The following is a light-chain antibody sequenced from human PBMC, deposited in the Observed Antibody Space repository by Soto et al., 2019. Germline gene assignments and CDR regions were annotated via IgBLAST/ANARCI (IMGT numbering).Light chain of an antibody. J-gene: IGKJ3*01. CDR3: KQHTNWLSI. CDR2: AAS. CDR1: QSVSSY. V-gene: IGKV3-11*01. Sequence: EIVLTQSPATLSLSPGERATLSCRASQSVSSYLAWYQQKPGQAPRLLIYAASSRATGIPARFSGSGSGTTFPLTTRRLEPKVFAVYSCKQHTNWLSIFAPGTKVDIK.